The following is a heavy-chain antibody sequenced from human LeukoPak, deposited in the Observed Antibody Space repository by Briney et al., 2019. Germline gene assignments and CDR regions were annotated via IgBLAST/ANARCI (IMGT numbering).Heavy chain of an antibody. Sequence: PGGSLRPSCAASGFTFSSYGMSWVRQAPGKGLEWVSAISGSGGSTYYADSVKGRFTISRDNSKNTLYLQMNSLRAEDTAVYYCAKGADYYDSSRWFDPWGQGTLVTVSS. CDR2: ISGSGGST. J-gene: IGHJ5*02. CDR1: GFTFSSYG. CDR3: AKGADYYDSSRWFDP. D-gene: IGHD3-22*01. V-gene: IGHV3-23*01.